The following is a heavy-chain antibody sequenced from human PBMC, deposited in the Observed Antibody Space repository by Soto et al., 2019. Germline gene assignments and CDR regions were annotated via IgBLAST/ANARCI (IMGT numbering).Heavy chain of an antibody. CDR1: GFTFSDYY. CDR3: ARVIYDSSGYNPDY. J-gene: IGHJ4*02. Sequence: PGGSLRLSCAASGFTFSDYYMSWIRQAPGKGLEWVSYISSSSSYTNYADSVKGRFTISRDNAKNSLYPQMNSLRAEDTAVYYCARVIYDSSGYNPDYWGQGTLVTVSS. V-gene: IGHV3-11*05. CDR2: ISSSSSYT. D-gene: IGHD3-22*01.